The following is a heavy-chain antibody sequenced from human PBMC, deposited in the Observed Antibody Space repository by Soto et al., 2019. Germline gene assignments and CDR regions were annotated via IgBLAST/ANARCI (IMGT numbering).Heavy chain of an antibody. CDR2: IIPILGLA. D-gene: IGHD4-17*01. V-gene: IGHV1-69*02. Sequence: QVQLVQSGAEVKKPGSSVKVSCKASGGTFSSYTISWVRQAPGQGLEWMGRIIPILGLANYAQKFQGRVTITADKSTSTAYMELSSLRSEDTAVYYCAGLPGDYGGAFDIWGQGTMVTVSS. J-gene: IGHJ3*02. CDR3: AGLPGDYGGAFDI. CDR1: GGTFSSYT.